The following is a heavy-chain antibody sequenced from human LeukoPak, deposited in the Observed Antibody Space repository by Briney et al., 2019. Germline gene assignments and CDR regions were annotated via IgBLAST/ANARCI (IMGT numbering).Heavy chain of an antibody. CDR2: IYYSGST. V-gene: IGHV4-39*07. CDR1: GGSISSSSYY. J-gene: IGHJ6*03. Sequence: PSETLSLTCTVSGGSISSSSYYWGWIRQPPGKGLEWIGSIYYSGSTYYNPSLKSRVTISVDTSKNQFSLKLSSVTAADTAVYYCARALNSGYYYYMDVWGKGTTVTVSS. D-gene: IGHD1-1*01. CDR3: ARALNSGYYYYMDV.